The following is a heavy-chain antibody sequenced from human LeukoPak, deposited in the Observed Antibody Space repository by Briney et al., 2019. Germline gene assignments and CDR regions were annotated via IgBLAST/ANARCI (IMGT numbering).Heavy chain of an antibody. CDR2: IIPIFATA. D-gene: IGHD3-16*01. V-gene: IGHV1-69*06. J-gene: IGHJ4*02. Sequence: SVKVSCTASLATFTNYAISWVRQAPGQRLEWMGGIIPIFATANYAQRFQGRVTITADKSTSTANMELSSLRSEDTALYYCASGLRLGELSLSMDYWGQGALVTVSA. CDR3: ASGLRLGELSLSMDY. CDR1: LATFTNYA.